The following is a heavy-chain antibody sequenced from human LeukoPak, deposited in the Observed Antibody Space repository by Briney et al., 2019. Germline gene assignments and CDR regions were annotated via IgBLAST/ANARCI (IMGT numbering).Heavy chain of an antibody. D-gene: IGHD1-26*01. CDR1: GGSISSYY. Sequence: PSGTLSLTCTVSGGSISSYYWSWIRQPPGKGLGWIGYIYTSGSTNYNPSLKSRVTISVDTSKNQFSLKLSSVTAADTAVYYCATMAVGADFDYWGQGTLVTVSS. CDR3: ATMAVGADFDY. J-gene: IGHJ4*02. V-gene: IGHV4-4*09. CDR2: IYTSGST.